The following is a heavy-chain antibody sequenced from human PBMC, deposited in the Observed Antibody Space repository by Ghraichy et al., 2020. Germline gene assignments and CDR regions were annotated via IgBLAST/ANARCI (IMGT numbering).Heavy chain of an antibody. V-gene: IGHV1-69*04. CDR1: GGTFSSYT. CDR2: IIPILGIA. Sequence: SVKVSCKASGGTFSSYTISWVRQAPGQGLEWMGRIIPILGIANYAQKFQGRVTITADKSTSTAYMELSSLRSEDTAVYYCARERVLAWGATTIRLYYFDYWGQGTLVTVSS. D-gene: IGHD1-26*01. CDR3: ARERVLAWGATTIRLYYFDY. J-gene: IGHJ4*02.